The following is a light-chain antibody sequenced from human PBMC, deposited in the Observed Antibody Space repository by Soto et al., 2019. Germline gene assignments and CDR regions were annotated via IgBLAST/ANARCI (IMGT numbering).Light chain of an antibody. J-gene: IGKJ1*01. CDR2: WAS. V-gene: IGKV4-1*01. Sequence: DIVMTQSPDSLAVSLGERATINCKSSQSVLYSSNNNNYLAWYQQKPGQTPKLLIYWASTRESGVPDRFRGSGSGTEFTLTISSLQPDDFATYYCQHYSTVWSFGQGTKV. CDR1: QSVLYSSNNNNY. CDR3: QHYSTVWS.